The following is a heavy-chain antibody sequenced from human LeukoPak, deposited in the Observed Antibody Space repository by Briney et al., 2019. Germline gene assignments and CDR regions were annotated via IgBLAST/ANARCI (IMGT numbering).Heavy chain of an antibody. J-gene: IGHJ4*02. CDR2: ISWNSGSI. D-gene: IGHD3-16*01. Sequence: GGSLRLSCAASGFTFDDYAMHWVRQAPGKGLEWVSGISWNSGSIGYADSVKGRFTIFRDNAKNSLYLQMNSLRAEDMALYYCAKDIGGVPRYYFDYWGQGTLVTVSS. CDR3: AKDIGGVPRYYFDY. V-gene: IGHV3-9*03. CDR1: GFTFDDYA.